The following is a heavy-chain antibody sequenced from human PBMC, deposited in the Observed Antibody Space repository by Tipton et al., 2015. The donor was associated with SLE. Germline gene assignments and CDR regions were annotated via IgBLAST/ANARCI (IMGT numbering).Heavy chain of an antibody. D-gene: IGHD5-24*01. Sequence: TLSLTCNVSGAFITGHFWNWIRQSPGKGLGWIGYISYNGGTAYNPSLQSRVSISIDTSKNQFSLKVVSVTAADTAVYFCARGELRGNYGMDVWGQGITVTVSS. CDR2: ISYNGGT. J-gene: IGHJ6*02. CDR1: GAFITGHF. CDR3: ARGELRGNYGMDV. V-gene: IGHV4-59*11.